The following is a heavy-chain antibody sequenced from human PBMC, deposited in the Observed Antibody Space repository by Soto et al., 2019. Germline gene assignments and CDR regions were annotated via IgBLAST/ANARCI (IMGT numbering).Heavy chain of an antibody. CDR1: GFTFSSYW. Sequence: GGSLRLSCAASGFTFSSYWMHWVRQAPGKGLVWVSRINSDGSSTSYADSVKGRFTISRDNAKNTLYLQMNSLRAEDTAVYYCAREGCSSTSCQASSVDFDYWGQGTLVTVSS. V-gene: IGHV3-74*01. CDR3: AREGCSSTSCQASSVDFDY. CDR2: INSDGSST. D-gene: IGHD2-2*01. J-gene: IGHJ4*02.